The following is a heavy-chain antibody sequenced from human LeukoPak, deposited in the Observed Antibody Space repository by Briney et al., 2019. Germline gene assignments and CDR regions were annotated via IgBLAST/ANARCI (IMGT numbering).Heavy chain of an antibody. CDR1: GFTLSSYT. CDR2: ISSSSTYI. Sequence: GGSLRLSCAASGFTLSSYTINWVRQAPGKGLEWVSSISSSSTYIYYSDSVKGRFTISRDNAKNSLFLQMNSLRAEDTAVYYCARDLKVVVAATAYYSGMDVWGQGTTVTVSS. J-gene: IGHJ6*02. V-gene: IGHV3-21*01. D-gene: IGHD2-15*01. CDR3: ARDLKVVVAATAYYSGMDV.